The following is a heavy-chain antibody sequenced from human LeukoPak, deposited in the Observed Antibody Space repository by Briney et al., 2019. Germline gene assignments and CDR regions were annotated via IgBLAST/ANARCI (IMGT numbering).Heavy chain of an antibody. V-gene: IGHV6-1*01. CDR1: GDSVSSNSGA. J-gene: IGHJ4*02. CDR2: TYYRFKWYN. Sequence: SQTLSLTCAISGDSVSSNSGAWNWIRQSPSRGLEWLGRTYYRFKWYNDYALSVKSRIAINPDTSKNQFSLQLSSVTPEDTAVYYCARVGDGPKPHFDSWGQGTLVTVSS. CDR3: ARVGDGPKPHFDS. D-gene: IGHD5-24*01.